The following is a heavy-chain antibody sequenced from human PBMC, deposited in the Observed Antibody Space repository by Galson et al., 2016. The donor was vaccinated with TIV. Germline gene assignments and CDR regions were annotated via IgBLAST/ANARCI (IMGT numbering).Heavy chain of an antibody. D-gene: IGHD3-10*01. CDR1: GGTFSSHT. Sequence: SVKVSCKASGGTFSSHTVSWVRQAPGQGLEWMGGINPAFGAPNYAQNFQGRVTITADASKRTAYMELSGLRSEDTAGYYCAGGSGRGVGYHSDMDVWGKGTTVIFSS. CDR2: INPAFGAP. J-gene: IGHJ6*03. V-gene: IGHV1-69*13. CDR3: AGGSGRGVGYHSDMDV.